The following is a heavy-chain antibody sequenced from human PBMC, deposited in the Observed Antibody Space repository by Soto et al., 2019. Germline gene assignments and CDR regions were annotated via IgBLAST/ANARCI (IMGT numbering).Heavy chain of an antibody. V-gene: IGHV3-64D*06. CDR2: LSSNGVGT. J-gene: IGHJ6*02. CDR1: GFTVSSFG. Sequence: PGGSLRLSCSGSGFTVSSFGMHWVRQAPGKGLEHVSTLSSNGVGTYYADSVKGRFTFSRDTSKNTLYPQMSSLRTEDTAVYYCVKDMGQAAVGIRYPYGLDVWGLGTTVTVSS. D-gene: IGHD6-13*01. CDR3: VKDMGQAAVGIRYPYGLDV.